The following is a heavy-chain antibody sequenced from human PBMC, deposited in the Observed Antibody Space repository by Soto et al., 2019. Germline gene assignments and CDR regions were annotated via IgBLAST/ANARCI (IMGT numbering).Heavy chain of an antibody. CDR2: ISYDGSNK. Sequence: PGGSLRFSCAASGFTFSSYGMHWVRQAPGKGLEWVAVISYDGSNKYYADSVKGRFTISRDNSKNTLYLQMNSLRAEDTAVYYCAKTGLGYCSGGSCPEYFQHWGHGTLVTVSS. V-gene: IGHV3-30*18. D-gene: IGHD2-15*01. CDR3: AKTGLGYCSGGSCPEYFQH. CDR1: GFTFSSYG. J-gene: IGHJ1*01.